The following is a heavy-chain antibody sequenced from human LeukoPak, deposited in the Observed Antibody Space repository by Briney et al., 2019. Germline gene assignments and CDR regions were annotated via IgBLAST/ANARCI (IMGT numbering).Heavy chain of an antibody. CDR1: GFTFSSYA. D-gene: IGHD4-17*01. CDR2: ISGSGGST. CDR3: AKFLTTVTPYGMDV. V-gene: IGHV3-23*01. Sequence: PGGSLRLSCAASGFTFSSYAMSWVRQAPGKGLEWVSAISGSGGSTYYADSVKGRCTISRDNSKNALYLQRNSLRAEDTAVYYCAKFLTTVTPYGMDVWGQGTTVTVAS. J-gene: IGHJ6*02.